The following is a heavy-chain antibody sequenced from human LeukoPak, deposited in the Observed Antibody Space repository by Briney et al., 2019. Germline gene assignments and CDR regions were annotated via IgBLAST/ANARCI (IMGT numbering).Heavy chain of an antibody. D-gene: IGHD1-1*01. Sequence: GESLKISCKASGYSFTKYWIGWVRQMPGKGLEWMGIIYPGDSDTRYSPSSQDQVTISADKSISTAYLQWSSLQASDTAIYYRVRLFRNWSDGGVDQWGQGTLVTVSS. J-gene: IGHJ4*02. V-gene: IGHV5-51*01. CDR2: IYPGDSDT. CDR1: GYSFTKYW. CDR3: VRLFRNWSDGGVDQ.